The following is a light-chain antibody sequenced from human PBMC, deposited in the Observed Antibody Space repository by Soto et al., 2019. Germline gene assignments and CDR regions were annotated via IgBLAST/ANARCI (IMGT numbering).Light chain of an antibody. CDR3: QSYDSSLSEGV. CDR1: SSNIGAGYD. V-gene: IGLV1-40*01. J-gene: IGLJ1*01. CDR2: VNI. Sequence: QSVLTQPPSVSGAPGQRITISCTGTSSNIGAGYDVHWYQQLPGTAPKLLIYVNINRPSGVPDRFSGSKSGTSASLTITGLEDEDEADYYCQSYDSSLSEGVFGTGTKVTVL.